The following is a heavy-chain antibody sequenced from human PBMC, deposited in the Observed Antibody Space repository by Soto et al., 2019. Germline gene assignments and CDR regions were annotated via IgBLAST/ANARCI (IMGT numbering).Heavy chain of an antibody. J-gene: IGHJ4*02. Sequence: QVQLVESGGGVVQPGRSLRLSCAASGFTFSSHAMHWVRQAPGKGLEWVAVIWYDGSKKYYADSVKGRFTVARDDSKNTLSLQMNSLRVEDTAVDYCARDPGYSCFDFDYWGQGTLVTVSS. D-gene: IGHD5-12*01. V-gene: IGHV3-33*01. CDR3: ARDPGYSCFDFDY. CDR2: IWYDGSKK. CDR1: GFTFSSHA.